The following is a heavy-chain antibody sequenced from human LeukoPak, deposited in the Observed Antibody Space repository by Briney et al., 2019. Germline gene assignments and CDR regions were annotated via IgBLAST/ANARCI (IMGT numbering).Heavy chain of an antibody. V-gene: IGHV3-49*04. CDR3: ARDPVAVSGSNYYYYGMDV. J-gene: IGHJ6*02. D-gene: IGHD6-19*01. CDR1: GFTFGDYA. Sequence: GGSLRLSCTASGFTFGDYAMSWVCQAPGKGLEWVGFIKSKVFGGTTEYAASVKGRFTISRDDSKSIAYLHMNSLKTEDTALYYCARDPVAVSGSNYYYYGMDVWGQGTTVTVSS. CDR2: IKSKVFGGTT.